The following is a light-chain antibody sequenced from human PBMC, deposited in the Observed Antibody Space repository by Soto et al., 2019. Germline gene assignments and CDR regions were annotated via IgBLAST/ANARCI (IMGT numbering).Light chain of an antibody. CDR2: GAS. Sequence: ETVLTQSPGTLSLSPGERATLSCRASQTVGSSYLAWYQQKPGQAPRLLVYGASSRATGIPDRFSGSGSGTDFTLTVGRLEPEDFAVYYCHQSGRPPHTFGQGTKLAI. J-gene: IGKJ2*01. CDR3: HQSGRPPHT. V-gene: IGKV3-20*01. CDR1: QTVGSSY.